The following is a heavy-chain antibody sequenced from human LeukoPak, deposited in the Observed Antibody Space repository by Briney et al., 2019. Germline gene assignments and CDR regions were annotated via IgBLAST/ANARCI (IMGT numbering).Heavy chain of an antibody. D-gene: IGHD6-6*01. CDR1: GGTFSSYA. V-gene: IGHV1-69*05. J-gene: IGHJ4*02. CDR3: ARGGDSSSSGGNFDY. CDR2: IIPIFGTA. Sequence: SMKVSCKASGGTFSSYAISWVRQAPGQGLEWMGGIIPIFGTANYAQKFQGRVTTTTDESTSTAYMELSSLRSEDTAVYYCARGGDSSSSGGNFDYWGQGTLVTVSS.